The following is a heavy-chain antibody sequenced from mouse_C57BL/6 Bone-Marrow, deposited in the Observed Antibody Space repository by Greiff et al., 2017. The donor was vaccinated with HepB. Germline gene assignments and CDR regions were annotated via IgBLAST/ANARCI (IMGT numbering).Heavy chain of an antibody. D-gene: IGHD1-1*01. CDR1: GYTFTSYW. CDR2: IHPSDSDT. CDR3: AITVNRYYGSSSFAY. J-gene: IGHJ3*01. Sequence: QVQLQQPGAELVKPGASVKVSCKASGYTFTSYWMHWVKQRPGQGLEWIGRIHPSDSDTNYNQKFKGKATLTVDKSSSTAYMQLSSLTSEDSAVYYCAITVNRYYGSSSFAYWGQGTLVTVSA. V-gene: IGHV1-74*01.